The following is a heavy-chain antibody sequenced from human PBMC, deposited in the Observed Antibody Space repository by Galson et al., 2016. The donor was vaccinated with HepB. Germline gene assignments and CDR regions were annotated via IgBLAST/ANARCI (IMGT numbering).Heavy chain of an antibody. CDR3: ARWSRSSRAGFDY. D-gene: IGHD6-13*01. CDR2: INPSGVST. V-gene: IGHV1-46*01. J-gene: IGHJ4*02. CDR1: GYTVTTYY. Sequence: SVKVSCKASGYTVTTYYMHWVRQAPGQGLEWMGMINPSGVSTSYAQKFQGRVTMTRDTSTSTVYMELSSLRSEDTAGYYCARWSRSSRAGFDYWGQGTLVTVSS.